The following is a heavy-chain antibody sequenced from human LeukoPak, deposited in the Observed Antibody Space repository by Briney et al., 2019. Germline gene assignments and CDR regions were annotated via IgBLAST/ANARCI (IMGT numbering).Heavy chain of an antibody. J-gene: IGHJ3*02. V-gene: IGHV1-46*01. CDR3: ARDQRATALDI. CDR2: INPSGGST. Sequence: GASVKVSCKASGYTSTSYYMHWVRQAPGQGPEWMGIINPSGGSTSYAQKFQGRVTMTRDTSTSTVYMELSSLRSEDTAVYYCARDQRATALDIWGQGTMVTVSS. CDR1: GYTSTSYY.